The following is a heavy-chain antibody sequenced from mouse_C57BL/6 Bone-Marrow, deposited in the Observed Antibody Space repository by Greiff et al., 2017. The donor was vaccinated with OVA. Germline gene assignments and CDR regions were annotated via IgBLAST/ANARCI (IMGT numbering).Heavy chain of an antibody. V-gene: IGHV8-12*01. J-gene: IGHJ4*01. CDR1: GFSLSTSGMG. CDR3: ARVWLRRGYYAMDY. Sequence: QVTLKESGPGLLQSSQTLSLTCSFSGFSLSTSGMGVSWIRQPSGKGLEWLAHIYWDDDKRYNPSLKSRLTISKDTSRNQVFLKITSVDTADTATYYCARVWLRRGYYAMDYWGQGTSVTVSS. CDR2: IYWDDDK. D-gene: IGHD2-2*01.